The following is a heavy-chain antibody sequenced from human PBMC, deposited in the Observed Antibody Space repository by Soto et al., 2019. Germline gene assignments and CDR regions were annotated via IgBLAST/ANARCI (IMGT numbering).Heavy chain of an antibody. J-gene: IGHJ4*02. Sequence: EVQLLESGGGLVQPGGSLRLSCAASGFSFNNYAMNWVRQAPGQGLEWVSTISDSGSTYYADSVKGRFTISRDNSKNTLYLQMKSLRAEDTAVYFCAKDVGGHYCTPTSCLCFFHSWGRGTLVTVSS. V-gene: IGHV3-23*01. CDR2: ISDSGST. D-gene: IGHD2-2*01. CDR1: GFSFNNYA. CDR3: AKDVGGHYCTPTSCLCFFHS.